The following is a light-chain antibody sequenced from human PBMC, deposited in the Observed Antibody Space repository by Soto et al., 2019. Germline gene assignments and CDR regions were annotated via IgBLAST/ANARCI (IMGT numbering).Light chain of an antibody. CDR1: GSDVGGYNY. CDR2: EVS. CDR3: SSYTSSSTPYV. J-gene: IGLJ1*01. V-gene: IGLV2-14*01. Sequence: QSVLTQPASVSGSPGQSITISCTGTGSDVGGYNYVSWYQQHPGKAPKLMIYEVSNRPSGVSNRFSGSKSGNTASLTISGLQAEDEADYYCSSYTSSSTPYVFGTGIKSPS.